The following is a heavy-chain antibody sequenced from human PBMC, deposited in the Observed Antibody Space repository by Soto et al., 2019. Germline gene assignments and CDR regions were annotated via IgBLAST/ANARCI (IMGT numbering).Heavy chain of an antibody. CDR3: ARGGGDIFSNWFDP. V-gene: IGHV3-30-3*01. J-gene: IGHJ5*02. D-gene: IGHD3-9*01. CDR2: ISYDGSNK. Sequence: ESGGGVVQPGRSLRLSCAASGFTFSSYAMHWVRQAPGKGLEWVAVISYDGSNKYYADSVKGRFTISRDNSKNTLYLQMNSLRAEDTAVYYCARGGGDIFSNWFDPWGQGTLVTVSS. CDR1: GFTFSSYA.